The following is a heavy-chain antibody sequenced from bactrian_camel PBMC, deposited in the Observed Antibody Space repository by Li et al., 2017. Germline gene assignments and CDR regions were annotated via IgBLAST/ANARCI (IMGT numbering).Heavy chain of an antibody. V-gene: IGHV3S25*01. Sequence: QLVESGGGLVQPGGSLRLSCAASGFIFSSYAMYWVRQAPGKGLECVADINRAGDISYYADSVKDRFSVSRDNDKNIVYLQMNSLKPEDTAVYCCVKPNPDARGGFDHWGQGTQVTVS. D-gene: IGHD1*01. CDR2: INRAGDIS. CDR3: VKPNPDARGGFDH. J-gene: IGHJ4*01. CDR1: GFIFSSYA.